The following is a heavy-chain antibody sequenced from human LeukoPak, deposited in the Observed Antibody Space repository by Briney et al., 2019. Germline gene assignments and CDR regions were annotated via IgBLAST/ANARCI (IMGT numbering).Heavy chain of an antibody. V-gene: IGHV3-7*01. CDR1: GFTYSCYW. J-gene: IGHJ6*04. CDR2: INQDGSEQ. D-gene: IGHD2-2*01. Sequence: GGSLRLSCAASGFTYSCYWMNWVRQAPGKGLEWLANINQDGSEQYCVVSVKGRFTISRDNAKNSLYLQMNSLRAEDTAVYYCARDHALDVWGKGTTVTVSS. CDR3: ARDHALDV.